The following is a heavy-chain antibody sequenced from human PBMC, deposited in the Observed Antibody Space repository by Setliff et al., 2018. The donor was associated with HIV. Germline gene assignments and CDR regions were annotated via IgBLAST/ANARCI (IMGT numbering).Heavy chain of an antibody. V-gene: IGHV3-21*01. J-gene: IGHJ3*02. CDR2: ISPSSVYL. CDR3: ARAAAYFNFWTGYHPHAFDI. D-gene: IGHD3-3*01. Sequence: PGGSLRLSCAASGLTLGDYGMVWVRQAPGKGLEWVSSISPSSVYLNYADSMKGRVTISRDNTNNSLYLHMNSLRAEDTAVYYCARAAAYFNFWTGYHPHAFDIWGQGTMVTVSS. CDR1: GLTLGDYG.